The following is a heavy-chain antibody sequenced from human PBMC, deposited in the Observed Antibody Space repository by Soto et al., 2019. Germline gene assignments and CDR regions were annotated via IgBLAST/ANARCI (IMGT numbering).Heavy chain of an antibody. CDR3: ARGRYGDY. Sequence: QVHLVQSGAEVKKPGASVKVSCKGSGYGFTNYGITWVRQAPGQGLEWMAWISAHNGNTNYAQKLQGRVTVTRDTYTSTAYMELRSLRSDDTAVYYCARGRYGDYWSQGALVTVSS. CDR1: GYGFTNYG. J-gene: IGHJ4*02. V-gene: IGHV1-18*01. CDR2: ISAHNGNT. D-gene: IGHD1-1*01.